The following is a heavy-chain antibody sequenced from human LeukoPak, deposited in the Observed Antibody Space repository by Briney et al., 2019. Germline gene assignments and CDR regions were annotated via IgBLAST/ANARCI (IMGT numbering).Heavy chain of an antibody. CDR1: GGSISTSNYY. CDR2: INHSGST. D-gene: IGHD3-22*01. Sequence: SETLSLTCTVSGGSISTSNYYWSWIRQPPGKGLEWIGEINHSGSTNYNPSLKSRVTISVDTSKNQFSLKLSSVTAADTAVYYCARRRGIVIIPYWYFDLWGRGTLVTVSS. CDR3: ARRRGIVIIPYWYFDL. J-gene: IGHJ2*01. V-gene: IGHV4-39*07.